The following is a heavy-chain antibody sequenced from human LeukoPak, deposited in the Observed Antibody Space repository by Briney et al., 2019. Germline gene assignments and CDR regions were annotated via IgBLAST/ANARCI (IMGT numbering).Heavy chain of an antibody. D-gene: IGHD6-19*01. J-gene: IGHJ4*02. Sequence: PSETLSLTCAVSGGSTSSYYSNGMRQPPGKGLEWIGYIYYSGSTNYNPSLKSRVTISVDTSKNQFSLKLSSVTAADTAVYFCARQLREEAVAAHLQPFDCWGQGTLVTVSS. CDR1: GGSTSSYY. CDR2: IYYSGST. CDR3: ARQLREEAVAAHLQPFDC. V-gene: IGHV4-59*08.